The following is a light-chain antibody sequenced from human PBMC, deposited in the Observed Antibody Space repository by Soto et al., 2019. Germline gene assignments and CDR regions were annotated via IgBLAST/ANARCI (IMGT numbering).Light chain of an antibody. J-gene: IGKJ1*01. V-gene: IGKV3-20*01. CDR1: QSISSSY. CDR2: HAS. Sequence: ENVLTQSPGTLSLSPGERATLSCRASQSISSSYLAWYQQKPGQTPRLLIYHASSRATGIPDRFSGSGSGTDFTLTISRLEPEDFAVYYCQQYGGSPTFGLGTKVEIK. CDR3: QQYGGSPT.